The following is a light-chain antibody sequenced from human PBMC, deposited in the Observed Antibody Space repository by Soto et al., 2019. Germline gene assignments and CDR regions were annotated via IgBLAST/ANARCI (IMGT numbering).Light chain of an antibody. Sequence: EIVLTRSPVTLSLSPGERATLSCRASQSVSSYLAWYQQKPGQAPRLLIYDASNRATGIPARFSGSGSGTDFTLTISSLEPEDFAVYYCQQRSNWPPITFGQGTLLEVK. CDR2: DAS. CDR3: QQRSNWPPIT. CDR1: QSVSSY. J-gene: IGKJ5*01. V-gene: IGKV3-11*01.